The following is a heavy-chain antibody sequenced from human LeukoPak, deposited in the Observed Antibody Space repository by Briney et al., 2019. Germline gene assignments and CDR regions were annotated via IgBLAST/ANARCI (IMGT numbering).Heavy chain of an antibody. CDR1: VGTFIKYA. CDR2: IILIFDTA. D-gene: IGHD6-19*01. V-gene: IGHV1-69*01. Sequence: GSSVTVSCTASVGTFIKYAISWVRQAPGQGLEWMGGIILIFDTANYAQKFQCRFTITPAESPTTSYMELSSLRSEDTAVYYCARGHISVLYGGHWFDPWGQGTLVTVSS. CDR3: ARGHISVLYGGHWFDP. J-gene: IGHJ5*02.